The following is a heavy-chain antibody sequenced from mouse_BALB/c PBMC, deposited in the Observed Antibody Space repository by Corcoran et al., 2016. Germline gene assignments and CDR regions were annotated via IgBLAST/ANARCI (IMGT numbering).Heavy chain of an antibody. J-gene: IGHJ1*01. Sequence: QIQLVQSGPELKKPVETLKISCKASGYTFTNYGMNWVKQAPGKGLKWLGWINTYTGEPTYADDFKGRFAFSLETSASTAYLQINNLKNEDTATYFCARRGYGSSYWDVDVWGAGTTVTVSS. CDR2: INTYTGEP. CDR3: ARRGYGSSYWDVDV. D-gene: IGHD1-1*01. CDR1: GYTFTNYG. V-gene: IGHV9-3-1*01.